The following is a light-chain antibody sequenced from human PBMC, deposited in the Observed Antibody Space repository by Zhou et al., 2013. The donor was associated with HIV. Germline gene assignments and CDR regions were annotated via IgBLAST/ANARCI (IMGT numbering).Light chain of an antibody. J-gene: IGKJ1*01. CDR2: AAS. CDR3: QKYNTAPRT. V-gene: IGKV1-27*01. CDR1: QGISNF. Sequence: DIQMTQSPSSLSASVGDRVTITCRASQGISNFLAWYQQKPGKPPKVLIYAASTLQSGVPSRFSGSGVWDEISTLTISSLQPEDVATYYCQKYNTAPRTFGQGT.